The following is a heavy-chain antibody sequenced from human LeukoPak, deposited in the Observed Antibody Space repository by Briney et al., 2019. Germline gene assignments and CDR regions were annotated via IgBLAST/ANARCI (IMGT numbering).Heavy chain of an antibody. Sequence: SETLSLTCTVSGGSISSGSYYWSWIRQPAGKGLEWIGHIYTSGSTNYNPSLKSRVTISVDTSKNQFSLNLSSVTAADTAVYYCARASAITMVRGVRSDAFDIWGQGTMVTVSS. J-gene: IGHJ3*02. CDR2: IYTSGST. CDR3: ARASAITMVRGVRSDAFDI. D-gene: IGHD3-10*01. V-gene: IGHV4-61*09. CDR1: GGSISSGSYY.